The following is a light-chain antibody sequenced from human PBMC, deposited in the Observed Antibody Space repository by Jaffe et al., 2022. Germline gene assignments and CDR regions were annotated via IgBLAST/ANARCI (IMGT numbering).Light chain of an antibody. V-gene: IGKV3-20*01. Sequence: EIVLTQSPGTLSLSPGERATLSCRASQSVTNNYLAWYQQKPGQAPRLLIYGASSRATGIPDRFSGSGSGTDFTFTISRLEPEDFAVYYCQKYSNSPSLTFGGGTKVEIK. CDR1: QSVTNNY. J-gene: IGKJ4*01. CDR2: GAS. CDR3: QKYSNSPSLT.